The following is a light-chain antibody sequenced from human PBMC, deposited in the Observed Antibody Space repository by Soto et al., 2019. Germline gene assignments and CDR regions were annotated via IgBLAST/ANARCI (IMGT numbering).Light chain of an antibody. V-gene: IGLV2-14*01. CDR3: SSYRSGGTFV. J-gene: IGLJ1*01. CDR2: VVS. CDR1: SSDVGGYNY. Sequence: QSLLTHPASLSGSPGQSIAISCTGTSSDVGGYNYVSWHQQHPGKAPKVLISVVSNRPSGVSNRFSGSKSGNTASLTISGLQAEDEADYYCSSYRSGGTFVFGSGTKVTVL.